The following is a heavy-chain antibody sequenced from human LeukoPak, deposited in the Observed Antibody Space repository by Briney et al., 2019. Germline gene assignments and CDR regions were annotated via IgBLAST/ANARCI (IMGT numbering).Heavy chain of an antibody. J-gene: IGHJ5*02. V-gene: IGHV3-7*01. CDR2: IRKDGTEK. D-gene: IGHD6-19*01. CDR3: AREGGSGWYSGWFDP. CDR1: GFTFSSYW. Sequence: TGGSLRLSCAASGFTFSSYWMSWVRQAPGKGLEWVANIRKDGTEKKYVDSVKGRFTISRDNAKNSLYLQMNSLRAEDTALYCCAREGGSGWYSGWFDPWGQGTLVTVSS.